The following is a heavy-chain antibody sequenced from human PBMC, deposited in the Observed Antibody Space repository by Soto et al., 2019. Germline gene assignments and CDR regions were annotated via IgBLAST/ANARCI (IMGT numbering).Heavy chain of an antibody. J-gene: IGHJ4*02. V-gene: IGHV1-46*01. CDR2: TNPSDGST. D-gene: IGHD3-10*02. CDR3: ARSYVTSRPIDF. CDR1: GYRLTSYY. Sequence: ASVKVSCKASGYRLTSYYMHWVRQAPGQGLEWMGITNPSDGSTNYAQKFQGRLTMTSDTSTSTVYMEMSSLRSEDTAMYYCARSYVTSRPIDFWGQRTLVTVSP.